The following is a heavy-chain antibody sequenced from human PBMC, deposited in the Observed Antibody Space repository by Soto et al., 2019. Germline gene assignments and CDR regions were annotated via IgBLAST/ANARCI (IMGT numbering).Heavy chain of an antibody. CDR1: GFTFSSYA. J-gene: IGHJ4*02. Sequence: DVQLLESGGGLVQPEGSLRLSCAASGFTFSSYAMGWVRQGPGKGLEWVAVVSIGGSTHYADSVRGRFTISRDNSKNRLSLQVNSLAAEDTAVYFCAKRRGAGGHFDYWGQGALVTVSS. V-gene: IGHV3-23*01. CDR3: AKRRGAGGHFDY. CDR2: VSIGGST. D-gene: IGHD2-15*01.